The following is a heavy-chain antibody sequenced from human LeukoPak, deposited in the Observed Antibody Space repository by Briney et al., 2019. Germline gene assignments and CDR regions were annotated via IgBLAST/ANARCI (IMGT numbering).Heavy chain of an antibody. CDR3: ARALHYDFWSGYYPHV. CDR2: ISSSSSSYI. CDR1: GFTFSSYA. D-gene: IGHD3-3*01. V-gene: IGHV3-21*01. J-gene: IGHJ6*02. Sequence: PGGSLRLSCAASGFTFSSYAMHWVRQAPGKGLEWVSSISSSSSSYIYYADSVKGRFTISRDNAKNSLYLQMNSLRAEDTAVYYCARALHYDFWSGYYPHVWGQGTTVTVSS.